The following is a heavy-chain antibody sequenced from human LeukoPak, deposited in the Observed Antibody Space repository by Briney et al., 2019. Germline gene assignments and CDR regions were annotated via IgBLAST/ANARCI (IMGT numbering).Heavy chain of an antibody. CDR2: ISSSSSYI. Sequence: PGGSLRLSRAASGFTFSSYSMNWVRQAPGKGLELVSSISSSSSYIYYADSVKGRFTISRDNAKNSLYLQMNSLRAEDTAVYYCARGKFIYDFWSGLEGWGQGTLVTVSS. J-gene: IGHJ4*02. CDR1: GFTFSSYS. CDR3: ARGKFIYDFWSGLEG. V-gene: IGHV3-21*01. D-gene: IGHD3-3*01.